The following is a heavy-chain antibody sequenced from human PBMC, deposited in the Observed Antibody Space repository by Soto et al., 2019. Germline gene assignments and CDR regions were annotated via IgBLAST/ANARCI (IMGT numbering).Heavy chain of an antibody. CDR1: GFTFSSYA. Sequence: EVQLLESGGSLVQPGGSLRLSCAGSGFTFSSYAMAWVRQAPGRGLEWVSSIGNFGGDISYADSVKGRFTVSRDNSKNTLYLQMDSLRAEDTAIYCCAKKYLGVYPFDNWGQGALVTVSS. J-gene: IGHJ4*02. V-gene: IGHV3-23*01. CDR3: AKKYLGVYPFDN. CDR2: IGNFGGDI. D-gene: IGHD3-16*01.